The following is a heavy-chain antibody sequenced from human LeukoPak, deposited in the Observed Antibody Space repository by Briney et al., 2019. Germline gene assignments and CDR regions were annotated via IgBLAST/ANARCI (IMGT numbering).Heavy chain of an antibody. Sequence: PSETLSLTCSVSGGSISSYYCGWLRQSPGKGLEWIGYIHYNEGTNYNPSLKSRVTMSVDTSKSQFSLKLTYVTAADTAVYFCARDHYDSSGSHRTFDIWGQGTVVTVSS. D-gene: IGHD3-22*01. CDR2: IHYNEGT. CDR3: ARDHYDSSGSHRTFDI. J-gene: IGHJ3*02. CDR1: GGSISSYY. V-gene: IGHV4-59*01.